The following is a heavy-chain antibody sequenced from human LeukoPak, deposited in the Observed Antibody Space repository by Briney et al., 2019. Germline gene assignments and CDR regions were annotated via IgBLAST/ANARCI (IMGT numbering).Heavy chain of an antibody. CDR1: GGSISTYY. Sequence: SETLFLTCTVSGGSISTYYWSWIRQPPGKELEWIGYIYYSGSINYNPSLKGRVTISLDTSKNQFSLKLSSVTAADTAVYYFARVYSSDWQYFFDYWGQGTLVTVSS. CDR2: IYYSGSI. J-gene: IGHJ4*02. V-gene: IGHV4-59*01. D-gene: IGHD6-19*01. CDR3: ARVYSSDWQYFFDY.